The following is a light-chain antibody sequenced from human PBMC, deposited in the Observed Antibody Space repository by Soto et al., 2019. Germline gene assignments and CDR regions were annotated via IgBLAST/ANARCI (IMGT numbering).Light chain of an antibody. CDR2: DVI. J-gene: IGLJ1*01. CDR1: RSDVGGYDY. V-gene: IGLV2-11*01. CDR3: CSYAGSYSYV. Sequence: QSALTQPRSVSESPGQSVSISCTGARSDVGGYDYVSWYQQHPDKAPKVIIYDVIKRPSGVPDRFSGSKSGNTASLSISGLQSDDGADYYCCSYAGSYSYVFGPGTKLTVL.